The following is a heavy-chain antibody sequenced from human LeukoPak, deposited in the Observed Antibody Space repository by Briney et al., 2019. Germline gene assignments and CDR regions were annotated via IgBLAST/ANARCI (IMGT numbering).Heavy chain of an antibody. CDR1: GFTFSSYW. D-gene: IGHD4-11*01. CDR2: INTDGSST. J-gene: IGHJ4*02. V-gene: IGHV3-74*01. CDR3: APSMTTVSPFDY. Sequence: GGSLRLSCAASGFTFSSYWMHWVRQAPGKGLVWVSRINTDGSSTSYADSVKGRFTISRDNAKNTLYLQMNSLRAEDTAVYYCAPSMTTVSPFDYWGQGTLVTVSS.